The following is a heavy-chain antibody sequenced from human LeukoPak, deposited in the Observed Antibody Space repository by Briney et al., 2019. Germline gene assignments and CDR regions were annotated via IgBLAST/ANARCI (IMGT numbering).Heavy chain of an antibody. Sequence: PSETLSLTCTVSGGSISSHYWSWIRQPPGKGLEWIGYIYYGGSTNYNPSLKSRVTISVDTSKNQFSLKLSSVTAADTAVYYCARGPRGYSYGLPYYYYMDVWGKGTTVTVSS. CDR3: ARGPRGYSYGLPYYYYMDV. V-gene: IGHV4-59*11. CDR1: GGSISSHY. D-gene: IGHD5-18*01. J-gene: IGHJ6*03. CDR2: IYYGGST.